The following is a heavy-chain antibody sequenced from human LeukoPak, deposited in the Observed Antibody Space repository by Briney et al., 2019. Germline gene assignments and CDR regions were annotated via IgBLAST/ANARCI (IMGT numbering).Heavy chain of an antibody. CDR1: GFTFSDYY. D-gene: IGHD6-6*01. J-gene: IGHJ4*02. Sequence: GGSLRLSCAASGFTFSDYYMSWIRQAPGKGLEWVSYISSSGNSISYADSVKGRFTISRDNAKNSLYLQMNSLRAEDTAVYYCARADDSSSGYFDYWGRGTLVTVSS. V-gene: IGHV3-11*04. CDR2: ISSSGNSI. CDR3: ARADDSSSGYFDY.